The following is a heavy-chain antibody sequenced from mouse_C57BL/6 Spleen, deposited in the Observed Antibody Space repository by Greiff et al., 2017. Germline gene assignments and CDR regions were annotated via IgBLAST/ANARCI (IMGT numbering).Heavy chain of an antibody. D-gene: IGHD1-1*01. Sequence: QVQLQQSGPGLVQPSQSLSITCTVSGFSLTSYGVHWVRQSPGKGLEWLGVIWRGGSTDYNAAFMSRLSITKDNSKSQVFFKMNSLQADDTAIYYCAKEDYYGSSGYYAMDYWGQGTSVTVSS. V-gene: IGHV2-5*01. CDR2: IWRGGST. CDR1: GFSLTSYG. CDR3: AKEDYYGSSGYYAMDY. J-gene: IGHJ4*01.